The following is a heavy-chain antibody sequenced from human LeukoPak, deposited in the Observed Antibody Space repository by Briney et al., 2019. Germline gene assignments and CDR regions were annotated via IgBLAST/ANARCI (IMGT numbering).Heavy chain of an antibody. J-gene: IGHJ3*02. V-gene: IGHV3-48*03. CDR2: ISSSGSTI. CDR3: ARAPVLRIGVFDI. Sequence: GGSLRLSCAASGFTFSSYEMNWVRHAPGKGLEWVSYISSSGSTIYYADSVKGRFTISRDNAKNSLYLQMNSLRAEDTAVYYCARAPVLRIGVFDIWGQGTMVTVSS. D-gene: IGHD2-15*01. CDR1: GFTFSSYE.